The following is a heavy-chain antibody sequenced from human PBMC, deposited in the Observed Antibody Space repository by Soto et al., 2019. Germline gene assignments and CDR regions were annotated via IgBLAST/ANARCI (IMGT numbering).Heavy chain of an antibody. D-gene: IGHD5-12*01. Sequence: GGSLRLSCSASGFTFSSYAMHWVRQAPGKGLEYVSAISSNGGSTYYADSVKGRFTISRDNSKNTLYLQMSSLRAEDTAVYYCVLPPQFGYSGYDSSNRWGQGTLVTVSS. V-gene: IGHV3-64D*08. CDR1: GFTFSSYA. CDR2: ISSNGGST. J-gene: IGHJ5*02. CDR3: VLPPQFGYSGYDSSNR.